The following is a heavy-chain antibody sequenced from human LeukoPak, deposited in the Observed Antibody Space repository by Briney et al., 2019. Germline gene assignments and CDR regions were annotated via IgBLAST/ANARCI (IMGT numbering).Heavy chain of an antibody. CDR2: IKQDGSEK. D-gene: IGHD3-10*01. V-gene: IGHV3-7*03. J-gene: IGHJ4*02. CDR1: GFTFSSYW. CDR3: ARDQRLLWFGELMYYFDY. Sequence: GGSLRLSCAASGFTFSSYWMSWVRQAPGKGLEWLANIKQDGSEKYYVDSVKGRFTISRDNAKNSLYLQMNSLRAEDTAVYYCARDQRLLWFGELMYYFDYWGQGTLVTVSS.